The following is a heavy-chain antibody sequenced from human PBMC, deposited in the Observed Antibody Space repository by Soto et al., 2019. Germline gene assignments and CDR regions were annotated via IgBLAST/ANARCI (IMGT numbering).Heavy chain of an antibody. CDR1: GYRFSSSW. CDR2: IYPGDYHN. J-gene: IGHJ6*02. CDR3: PRHDYPGYNSYYYDMAV. Sequence: PAESLKISCHGTGYRFSSSWIGCVRHMPGKGPGWMGVIYPGDYHNRYGPSFQGQVTMSTEKSISAAFLRWSSLKASDTAIYSCPRHDYPGYNSYYYDMAVWGQGTRVAVSS. V-gene: IGHV5-51*01. D-gene: IGHD2-15*01.